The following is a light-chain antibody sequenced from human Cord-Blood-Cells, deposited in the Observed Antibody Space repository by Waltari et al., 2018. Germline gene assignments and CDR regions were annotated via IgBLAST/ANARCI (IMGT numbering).Light chain of an antibody. J-gene: IGLJ1*01. V-gene: IGLV3-1*01. CDR3: QAWDSSTFYV. CDR2: QDS. CDR1: QLGDKY. Sequence: SYELTQPPSVSVSPGQTASITCPGDQLGDKYACWYQQKPGQSPVLVIYQDSKRPSGIPERFSGSNSGNTATLTISGTQAMDEADYYCQAWDSSTFYVFGTGTKVTVL.